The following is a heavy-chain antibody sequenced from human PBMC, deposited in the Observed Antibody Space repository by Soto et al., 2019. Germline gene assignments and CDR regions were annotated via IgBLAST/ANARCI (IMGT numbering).Heavy chain of an antibody. CDR1: GGSVSSGSYY. CDR3: ARDWVEGAARPRDYYYGMDV. CDR2: IYYSVST. Sequence: QVQLQESGPGLVKPSETLSLTCTVSGGSVSSGSYYWSWIRQPPGKGLEWIGYIYYSVSTNYNPSLKRRFTISVDTSKLQFSLKLSSVTAADTAVYYCARDWVEGAARPRDYYYGMDVWGQGTTVTVSS. J-gene: IGHJ6*02. D-gene: IGHD6-6*01. V-gene: IGHV4-61*01.